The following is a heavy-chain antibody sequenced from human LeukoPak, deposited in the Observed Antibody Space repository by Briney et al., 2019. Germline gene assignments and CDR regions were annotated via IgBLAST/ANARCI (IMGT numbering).Heavy chain of an antibody. CDR2: IYSGGST. CDR3: ARDGLAGMFDY. Sequence: GGSLRLSYAASGFTVSSNYMSWVRQAPGKGLEWVSVIYSGGSTYYADSVKGRFTISRDNSKNTLYLQMNSLRAEDTAVYYCARDGLAGMFDYWGQGTLVTVSS. V-gene: IGHV3-66*01. J-gene: IGHJ4*02. D-gene: IGHD6-19*01. CDR1: GFTVSSNY.